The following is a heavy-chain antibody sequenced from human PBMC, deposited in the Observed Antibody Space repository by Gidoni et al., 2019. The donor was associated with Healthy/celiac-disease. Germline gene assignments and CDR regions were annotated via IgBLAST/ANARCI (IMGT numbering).Heavy chain of an antibody. Sequence: EVQLVESVGGVVQPGGSLSLSCAASAVSFDDYHMHWVRQAPGKGLEWVSLIGRDGGSTYYADSVKGRFTISRDNSKNSLYLQMNSLRTGDTALYYCAKGWSGGSCYPNGDLSDYWGQGTLVTVSS. CDR2: IGRDGGST. V-gene: IGHV3-43*02. J-gene: IGHJ4*02. CDR3: AKGWSGGSCYPNGDLSDY. CDR1: AVSFDDYH. D-gene: IGHD2-15*01.